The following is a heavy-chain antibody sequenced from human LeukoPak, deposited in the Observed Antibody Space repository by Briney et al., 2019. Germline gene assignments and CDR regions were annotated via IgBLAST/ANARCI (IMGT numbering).Heavy chain of an antibody. CDR3: ARRYYDSSGYVNWFDP. J-gene: IGHJ5*02. Sequence: SETLSLTCTVSGGSISSYYWSWIRQPPGKGLGWIGYIYTSGSTNYNPSLKSRFTISVDTSKNQFSLKLRSVTAADTAVYYCARRYYDSSGYVNWFDPWGQGTLVTVSS. D-gene: IGHD3-22*01. CDR2: IYTSGST. CDR1: GGSISSYY. V-gene: IGHV4-4*09.